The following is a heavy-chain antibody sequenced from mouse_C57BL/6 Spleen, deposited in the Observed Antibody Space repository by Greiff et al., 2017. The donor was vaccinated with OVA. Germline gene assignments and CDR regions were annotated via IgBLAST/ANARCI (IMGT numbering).Heavy chain of an antibody. D-gene: IGHD2-12*01. Sequence: QVQLQQPGTELVKPGASVKLSCKASGYTFTSYWMHWVKQRPGQGLEWIGNINPSNGGTNYNEQFQSKATLTVDKSSSPAYLQLSSLTSEDSAVYNCAREISYSAYAMDYWGQGTSVTVSS. J-gene: IGHJ4*01. V-gene: IGHV1-53*01. CDR2: INPSNGGT. CDR1: GYTFTSYW. CDR3: AREISYSAYAMDY.